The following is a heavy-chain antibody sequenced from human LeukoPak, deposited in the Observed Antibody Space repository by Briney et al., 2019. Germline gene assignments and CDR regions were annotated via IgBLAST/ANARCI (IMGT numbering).Heavy chain of an antibody. CDR3: TTVVYNLNDVRAY. J-gene: IGHJ4*02. CDR1: GFTFSNAW. D-gene: IGHD1-20*01. V-gene: IGHV3-15*01. Sequence: GGSLRLSCAASGFTFSNAWMSWVRQAPGKGLEWVGRMKYKSDGGKTDYPAPVKGRFNISRDDSKNTLYLQMNSLKIGDTAVYYCTTVVYNLNDVRAYWGQGTLVSVSS. CDR2: MKYKSDGGKT.